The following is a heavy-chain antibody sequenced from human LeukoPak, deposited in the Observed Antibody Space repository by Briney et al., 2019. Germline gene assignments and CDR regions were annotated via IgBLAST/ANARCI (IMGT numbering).Heavy chain of an antibody. CDR3: ARDRAGGSGFDY. J-gene: IGHJ4*02. V-gene: IGHV3-23*01. CDR1: GFTFSSYA. D-gene: IGHD1-1*01. CDR2: ISGSGGST. Sequence: GGSLRLSSAASGFTFSSYAMSWVRQAPGKGLEWVSAISGSGGSTYYADSVKGRFTISRDNSKNTLYLQMNSLRAEDTAVYYCARDRAGGSGFDYWGQGTLITVSS.